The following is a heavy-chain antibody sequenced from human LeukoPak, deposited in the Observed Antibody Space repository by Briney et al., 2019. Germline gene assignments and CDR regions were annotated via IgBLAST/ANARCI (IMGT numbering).Heavy chain of an antibody. D-gene: IGHD2-2*01. J-gene: IGHJ4*02. CDR2: VSSSGSTI. CDR1: GFTFSSYE. CDR3: ARDGDCSSTSCYPYYYFDY. V-gene: IGHV3-48*03. Sequence: GGSLRLSCAASGFTFSSYEMNWVRQAPGKGLAWVSYVSSSGSTIYYADSVKGRFTISRDNAKNSLYLQMNSLRAEDTAVYYCARDGDCSSTSCYPYYYFDYWGQGTLVTVSS.